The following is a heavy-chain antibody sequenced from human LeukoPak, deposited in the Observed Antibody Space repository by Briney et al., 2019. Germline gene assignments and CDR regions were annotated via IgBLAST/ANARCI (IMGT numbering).Heavy chain of an antibody. D-gene: IGHD3-10*01. CDR2: IKQDGSEK. CDR1: GFTFSSYW. CDR3: ARETRTRALIIYYYCGMDV. J-gene: IGHJ6*02. V-gene: IGHV3-7*01. Sequence: PGGSLRLSCAASGFTFSSYWMSWVRQAPGKGLEWVANIKQDGSEKYYVDSVKGRFTISRDNAKNSLYLQMNSLRAEDTAVYYCARETRTRALIIYYYCGMDVWGQGNTVTVSS.